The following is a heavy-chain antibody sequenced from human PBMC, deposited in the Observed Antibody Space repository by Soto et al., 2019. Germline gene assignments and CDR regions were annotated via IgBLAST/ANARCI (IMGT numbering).Heavy chain of an antibody. CDR1: GGSISSDY. J-gene: IGHJ4*02. CDR2: LGYSGST. CDR3: ARWPMITFGGVIPQQADY. V-gene: IGHV4-59*08. D-gene: IGHD3-16*02. Sequence: SETLSLTCTVSGGSISSDYWSWIRQPPGKGLEWIACLGYSGSTYYNSSLKSRVTISLDTSKNQFSLRLSSVTAADTAVYYCARWPMITFGGVIPQQADYWGQGTLVTVSS.